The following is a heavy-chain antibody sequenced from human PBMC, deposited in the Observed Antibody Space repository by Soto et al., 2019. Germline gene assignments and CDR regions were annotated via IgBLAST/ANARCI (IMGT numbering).Heavy chain of an antibody. CDR2: IHYRGRT. CDR1: GGSIKSGGYY. D-gene: IGHD2-15*01. Sequence: PSETLSLTCNVSGGSIKSGGYYWGWIRHPPGKGLEWIGYIHYRGRTSYNPSLESRASISLDTSGHHFSLKLTSVTAADTAVYYCARCRDAFGFDSWGQGTLVTVSS. CDR3: ARCRDAFGFDS. J-gene: IGHJ4*02. V-gene: IGHV4-31*03.